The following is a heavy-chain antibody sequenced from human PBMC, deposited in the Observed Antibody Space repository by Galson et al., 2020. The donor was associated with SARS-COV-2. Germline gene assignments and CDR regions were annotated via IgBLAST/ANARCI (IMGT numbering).Heavy chain of an antibody. D-gene: IGHD2-2*02. Sequence: ASVKVSCKASGYTFTSYGLSWVRQAPGQGLEWMGWISAYNGNTNYAQKLQGRVTMTTDTSTSTAYMELRSLRSDDTAVYYCARVISRYCSSTSCYSYYYYYMDVWGKGTTVTVSS. CDR1: GYTFTSYG. J-gene: IGHJ6*03. CDR2: ISAYNGNT. CDR3: ARVISRYCSSTSCYSYYYYYMDV. V-gene: IGHV1-18*01.